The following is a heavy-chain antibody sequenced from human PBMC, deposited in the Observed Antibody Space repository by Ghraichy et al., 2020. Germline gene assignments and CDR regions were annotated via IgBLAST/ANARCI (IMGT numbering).Heavy chain of an antibody. CDR3: AAITYYYGSGSQNFDY. V-gene: IGHV4-59*01. CDR1: GGSISSYY. CDR2: IYYSGST. Sequence: ETLSLTCTVSGGSISSYYWSWIRQPPGKGLEWIGYIYYSGSTNYNPSLKSRVTISVDTSKNQFSLKLSSVTAADTAVYYCAAITYYYGSGSQNFDYWGQGTLVTVSS. J-gene: IGHJ4*02. D-gene: IGHD3-10*01.